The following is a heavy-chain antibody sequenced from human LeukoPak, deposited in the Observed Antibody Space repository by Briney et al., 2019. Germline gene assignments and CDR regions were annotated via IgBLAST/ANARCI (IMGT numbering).Heavy chain of an antibody. D-gene: IGHD5-18*01. V-gene: IGHV4-34*01. Sequence: SETLSLTCAVYGGSFSGYYWSRIRQPPGKGLEWIGEINHSGSTNYNPSLKSRVTISVDTSKNEFSLKLSSVTAADTAVYYCARHLVFSYGETDALDIWGQGTVVTVSS. CDR1: GGSFSGYY. J-gene: IGHJ3*02. CDR3: ARHLVFSYGETDALDI. CDR2: INHSGST.